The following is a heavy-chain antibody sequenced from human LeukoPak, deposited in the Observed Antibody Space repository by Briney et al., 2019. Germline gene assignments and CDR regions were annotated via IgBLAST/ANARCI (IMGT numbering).Heavy chain of an antibody. J-gene: IGHJ4*02. CDR3: ARGPGYSSSWYYY. D-gene: IGHD6-13*01. Sequence: GGSVRLSCAASGFTFDKAWMTWVRQAPGKGLEWVGRIKSKIHGGTIDYASPVKGRFTISRDNSKNTLYLQMGSLRAEDMAVYYCARGPGYSSSWYYYWGQGTLVTVSS. CDR2: IKSKIHGGTI. V-gene: IGHV3-15*01. CDR1: GFTFDKAW.